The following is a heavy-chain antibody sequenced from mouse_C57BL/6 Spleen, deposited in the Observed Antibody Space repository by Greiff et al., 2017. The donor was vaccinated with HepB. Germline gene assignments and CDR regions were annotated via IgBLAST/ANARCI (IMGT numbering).Heavy chain of an antibody. CDR1: GYTFTSYW. V-gene: IGHV1-69*01. D-gene: IGHD2-2*01. CDR2: IDPSDSYT. CDR3: ANGYDEDRFAY. J-gene: IGHJ3*01. Sequence: QVQLQQSGAELVMPGASVKLSCKASGYTFTSYWMHWVKQRPGQGLEWIGEIDPSDSYTNYNQKFKGKSTLTVDKSSSTASMQLSSLTSEDSAVYYCANGYDEDRFAYWGQGTLVTVSA.